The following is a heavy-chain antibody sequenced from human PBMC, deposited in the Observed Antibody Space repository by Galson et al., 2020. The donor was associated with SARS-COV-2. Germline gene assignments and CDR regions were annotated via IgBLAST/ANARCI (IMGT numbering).Heavy chain of an antibody. J-gene: IGHJ3*02. D-gene: IGHD3-22*01. CDR2: LFESGST. CDR1: GDSLSSWS. Sequence: ASETLSLTCTVSGDSLSSWSWTWIRQAPGKGLQWIGDLFESGSTNSNPSLWGRVTISADTSKSHFSLKLSSVTAADTAVYYCARVTYYYNSSGQRSYALDIRGQGTKVRVSS. CDR3: ARVTYYYNSSGQRSYALDI. V-gene: IGHV4-59*01.